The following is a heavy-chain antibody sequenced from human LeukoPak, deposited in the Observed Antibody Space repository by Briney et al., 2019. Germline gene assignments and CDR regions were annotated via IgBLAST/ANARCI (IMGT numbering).Heavy chain of an antibody. CDR2: IRGYNGNT. D-gene: IGHD1-26*01. Sequence: ASVKVSCKASGYTFSRYGISWVRQAPGQGLEWMGWIRGYNGNTNYAQKLQRRVTMTTDTSTSTAYMELRSLRSDDTAVYYCARDLVGATVVGYWGQGTLVTVSS. CDR1: GYTFSRYG. CDR3: ARDLVGATVVGY. V-gene: IGHV1-18*01. J-gene: IGHJ4*02.